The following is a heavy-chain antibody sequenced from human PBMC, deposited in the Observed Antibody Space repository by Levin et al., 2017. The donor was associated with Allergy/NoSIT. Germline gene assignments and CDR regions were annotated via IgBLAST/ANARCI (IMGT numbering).Heavy chain of an antibody. V-gene: IGHV3-48*01. CDR2: ISSSSKSI. CDR1: GFTFNSYS. J-gene: IGHJ6*03. D-gene: IGHD2-2*01. CDR3: ARSNQLPYTPYHYYYYMDV. Sequence: QTGGSLRLSCAASGFTFNSYSMNWVRQAPGKGLEWVSYISSSSKSIYYADSVKGRLTISRDNAKNSLDLQMNSLRADDTAVYYCARSNQLPYTPYHYYYYMDVWGKGTTVTVSS.